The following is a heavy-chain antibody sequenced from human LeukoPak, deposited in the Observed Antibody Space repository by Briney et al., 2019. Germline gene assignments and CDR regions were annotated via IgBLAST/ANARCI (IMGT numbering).Heavy chain of an antibody. CDR1: GFTFSRYW. V-gene: IGHV3-7*01. D-gene: IGHD3-3*01. CDR2: IKQDGSEK. Sequence: GGSLRLSCAASGFTFSRYWMSWVRQAPGKGLEWVANIKQDGSEKYYVDSVKGRFTISRDNAKNSLYLQMNSLRAEDTAVYYCARGSLRFLEYDIWGQGTMVTVSS. CDR3: ARGSLRFLEYDI. J-gene: IGHJ3*02.